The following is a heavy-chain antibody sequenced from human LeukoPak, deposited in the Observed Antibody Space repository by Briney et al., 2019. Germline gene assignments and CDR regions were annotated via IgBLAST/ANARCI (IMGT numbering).Heavy chain of an antibody. Sequence: GGSLRLSCAASGFTFTNHGLHWVRQAPGKGLEWVASINHNGNVNYYVDSVKGRFTISRDNAKNSLYLQMSNLRAEDTAVYFCARGGGLDVWGQGATVTVSS. CDR3: ARGGGLDV. D-gene: IGHD3-16*01. J-gene: IGHJ6*02. CDR2: INHNGNVN. CDR1: GFTFTNHG. V-gene: IGHV3-7*03.